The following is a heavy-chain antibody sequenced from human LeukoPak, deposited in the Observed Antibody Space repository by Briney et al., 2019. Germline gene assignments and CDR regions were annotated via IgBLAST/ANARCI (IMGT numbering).Heavy chain of an antibody. D-gene: IGHD6-13*01. J-gene: IGHJ4*02. CDR1: GFTFTSYN. CDR2: IDPSDSYT. V-gene: IGHV5-10-1*01. CDR3: ARRVGAAADFDY. Sequence: GGSLRLSCAASGFTFTSYNMNWVRQAPGKGLEWMGRIDPSDSYTKYSPSFQGHVTISSDKSISTAYLQWSSLKASDTAMYYCARRVGAAADFDYWGQGTLVTVSS.